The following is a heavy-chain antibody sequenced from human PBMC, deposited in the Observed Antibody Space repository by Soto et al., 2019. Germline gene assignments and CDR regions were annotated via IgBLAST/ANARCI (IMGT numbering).Heavy chain of an antibody. V-gene: IGHV4-59*01. CDR1: GGSISGSY. Sequence: SETLSLTCTVSGGSISGSYWSWIRQTPGKVLEWVGYIHYSGSTNYNPSLKSRVTMSVDTSKNQFSLNLTSATAADTAVYYCARVSTSASGSYYTLDYWGQGTLVTVSS. CDR2: IHYSGST. D-gene: IGHD3-10*01. J-gene: IGHJ4*02. CDR3: ARVSTSASGSYYTLDY.